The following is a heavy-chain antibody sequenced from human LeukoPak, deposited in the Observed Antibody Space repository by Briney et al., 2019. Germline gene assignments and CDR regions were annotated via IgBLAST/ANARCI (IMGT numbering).Heavy chain of an antibody. CDR1: GFTFSLYA. CDR2: ISSNGGST. CDR3: AREERGLAINY. V-gene: IGHV3-64*01. Sequence: QPGGSLRLSRAASGFTFSLYAMHWVRQAPGKGLEYVSAISSNGGSTYYANSVKGRFTISRDNSKDTLYLQMGSLRAEDMAIYYCAREERGLAINYWGQGTLVTVSS. D-gene: IGHD3-9*01. J-gene: IGHJ4*02.